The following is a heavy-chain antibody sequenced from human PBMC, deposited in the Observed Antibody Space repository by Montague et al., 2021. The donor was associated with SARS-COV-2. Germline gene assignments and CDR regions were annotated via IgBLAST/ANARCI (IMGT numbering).Heavy chain of an antibody. J-gene: IGHJ4*02. CDR1: GGSISSYY. CDR2: IYYSGRT. V-gene: IGHV4-59*01. Sequence: SETLSLTCTVSGGSISSYYWSWIRQPPGKGLEWIGYIYYSGRTNYNPSXXSRVTISVDTSKNQFSLKLSSVTAADTAVYYCARVPTVGNDSSGYYPGGFDSWGQGTLDTVSS. D-gene: IGHD3-22*01. CDR3: ARVPTVGNDSSGYYPGGFDS.